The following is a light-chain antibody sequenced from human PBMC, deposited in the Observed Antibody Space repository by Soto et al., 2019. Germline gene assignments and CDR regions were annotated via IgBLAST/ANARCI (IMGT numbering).Light chain of an antibody. Sequence: DIQMSQSPSSLSASVGDSVTITCQASQNINNYLNWYQQXPGRAPKPLIYDASNLEAGVPSRFRGSGSGTDFTFTISRLQPEDIATDYCQQYENLPTFGPGTRLEIK. J-gene: IGKJ5*01. CDR2: DAS. CDR3: QQYENLPT. V-gene: IGKV1-33*01. CDR1: QNINNY.